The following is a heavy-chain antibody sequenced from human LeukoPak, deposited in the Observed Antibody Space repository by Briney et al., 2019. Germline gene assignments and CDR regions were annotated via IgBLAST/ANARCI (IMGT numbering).Heavy chain of an antibody. V-gene: IGHV4-34*01. Sequence: SETLSLTCAVYGGSFSGYYWSWIRQPPGKGLEWIGEINHSGSTNYNPSLKSRVTISVDTSKNQFSLKLSSVTAADTAVYCCARGLRSSGSGPFDYWGQGTLVTVSS. CDR3: ARGLRSSGSGPFDY. CDR2: INHSGST. CDR1: GGSFSGYY. J-gene: IGHJ4*02. D-gene: IGHD6-19*01.